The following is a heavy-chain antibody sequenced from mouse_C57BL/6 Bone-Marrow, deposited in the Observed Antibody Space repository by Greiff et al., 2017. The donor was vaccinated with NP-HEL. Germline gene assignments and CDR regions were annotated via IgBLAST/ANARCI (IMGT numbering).Heavy chain of an antibody. CDR1: GYTFTDYY. J-gene: IGHJ1*03. Sequence: VQLQQSGPELVKPGASVKISCKASGYTFTDYYMNWVKQSHGKSLEWIGDINPNNGGTSYNQKFKGKATLTVDKSSSTAYMELRSLTSEDSAVYYCARTPPITTVVATMYFDVWGTGTTVTVSS. D-gene: IGHD1-1*01. CDR3: ARTPPITTVVATMYFDV. V-gene: IGHV1-26*01. CDR2: INPNNGGT.